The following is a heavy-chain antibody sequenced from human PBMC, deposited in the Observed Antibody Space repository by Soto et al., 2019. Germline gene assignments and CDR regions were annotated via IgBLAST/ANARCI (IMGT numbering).Heavy chain of an antibody. CDR1: GFTFTSSA. CDR3: AAATSSGWYDGRWYY. V-gene: IGHV1-58*01. Sequence: SVKVSCKASGFTFTSSAVQWVRQARGQRLEWIGWIVVGSGNTNYAQKFQERVTITRDMSTSTAYMELSSLRSEDTAVYYCAAATSSGWYDGRWYYWGQGTLVTVYS. D-gene: IGHD6-19*01. CDR2: IVVGSGNT. J-gene: IGHJ4*02.